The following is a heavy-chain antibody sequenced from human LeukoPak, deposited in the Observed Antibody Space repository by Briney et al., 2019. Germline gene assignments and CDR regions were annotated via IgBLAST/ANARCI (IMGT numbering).Heavy chain of an antibody. D-gene: IGHD3-10*02. J-gene: IGHJ3*01. CDR2: ISSSGSTI. CDR1: IFTFSSYD. CDR3: ARGVRTDAYDV. Sequence: PGGSLRLSCAASIFTFSSYDMNWVRQAPGKGLEWVSYISSSGSTIHYADSVKGRFTISRDNAKNSLYLQMNSLRAEDTAVYYCARGVRTDAYDVWGQGTMVTVS. V-gene: IGHV3-48*03.